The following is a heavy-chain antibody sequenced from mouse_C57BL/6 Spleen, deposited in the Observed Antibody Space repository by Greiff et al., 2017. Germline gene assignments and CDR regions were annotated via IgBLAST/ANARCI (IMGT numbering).Heavy chain of an antibody. CDR2: INPNNGGT. J-gene: IGHJ2*01. Sequence: EVQLQQSGPELVKPGASVKIPCKASGYTFTDYNMDWVKQSHGKSLEWIGDINPNNGGTIYNQKFKGKATLTVDKSSSTAYMELRRLTSEDTAVXYCARSQLRLPFFDYWGQGTTLTVSS. CDR3: ARSQLRLPFFDY. D-gene: IGHD3-2*02. CDR1: GYTFTDYN. V-gene: IGHV1-18*01.